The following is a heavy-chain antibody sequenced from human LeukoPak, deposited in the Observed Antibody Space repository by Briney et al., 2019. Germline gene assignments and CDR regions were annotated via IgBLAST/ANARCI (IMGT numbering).Heavy chain of an antibody. D-gene: IGHD3-22*01. Sequence: ASVKVSCKASGYSSTNYGISWVRQAPGQGLEWMGWIHIYRGNTNYAQKFQGRVTITADKSTSTAYMELSSLRSEDTAVYYCARTYYYDSSGYRIGAFDIWSQGTMVTVSS. V-gene: IGHV1-18*01. CDR2: IHIYRGNT. CDR3: ARTYYYDSSGYRIGAFDI. CDR1: GYSSTNYG. J-gene: IGHJ3*02.